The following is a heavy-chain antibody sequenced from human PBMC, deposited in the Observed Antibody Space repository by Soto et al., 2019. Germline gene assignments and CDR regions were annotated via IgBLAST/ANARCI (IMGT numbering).Heavy chain of an antibody. D-gene: IGHD3-3*01. Sequence: GGSLRLSCAASGFTFSSYSMNWVRQAPGKGLEWVSSISSSSSYIYYADSVKGRFTISRDNAKNSLYLQMNSLRAEDTAVYYCARAGPVLRFLEWLLFDYWGQGTLVTVSS. CDR2: ISSSSSYI. CDR1: GFTFSSYS. J-gene: IGHJ4*02. V-gene: IGHV3-21*01. CDR3: ARAGPVLRFLEWLLFDY.